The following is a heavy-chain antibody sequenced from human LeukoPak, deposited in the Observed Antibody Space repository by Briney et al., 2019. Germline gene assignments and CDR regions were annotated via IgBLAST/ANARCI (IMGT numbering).Heavy chain of an antibody. D-gene: IGHD3-3*01. J-gene: IGHJ4*02. CDR2: IYHSGST. CDR3: ARRTTIFGVVTKYYFDY. CDR1: GYSISSGYY. V-gene: IGHV4-38-2*02. Sequence: PSETLSLTCTVSGYSISSGYYWGWIRQPPGKGLEWIGSIYHSGSTYYNPSLKSRVTISVDTSKNQFSLKLSSVTAADTALYYCARRTTIFGVVTKYYFDYWGQGTLVTVSS.